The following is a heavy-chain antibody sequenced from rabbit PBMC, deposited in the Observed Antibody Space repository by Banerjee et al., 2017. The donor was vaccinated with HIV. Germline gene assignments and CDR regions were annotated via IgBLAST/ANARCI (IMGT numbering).Heavy chain of an antibody. CDR2: IGTTNGNT. J-gene: IGHJ4*01. V-gene: IGHV1S40*01. CDR3: AKSPYISTTL. Sequence: QSLEESGGGLVQPGGSLKLACKASGFIFSENYAMCWVRQAPGKGLEWIATIGTTNGNTYSANWAKGRFTISKTSSTTVTLQMTSLTAADTATYFCAKSPYISTTLWGPGTLVTVS. D-gene: IGHD1-1*01. CDR1: GFIFSENYA.